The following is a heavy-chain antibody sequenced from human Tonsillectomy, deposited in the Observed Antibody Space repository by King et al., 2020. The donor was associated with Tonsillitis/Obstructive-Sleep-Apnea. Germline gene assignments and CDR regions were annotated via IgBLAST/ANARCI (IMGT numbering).Heavy chain of an antibody. CDR2: IRSKTYGGTT. CDR3: CSASVTEDGDY. J-gene: IGHJ4*02. V-gene: IGHV3-49*05. CDR1: GFTFDDYV. Sequence: VQLVESGGGLVKPGRSLRLSCTASGFTFDDYVMNWFRQAPGKGLEWVGFIRSKTYGGTTEYAASVKGRFTISRDDAKSIAYLQMNSLKNEDTAVYYCCSASVTEDGDYWGQGTLVTVSS. D-gene: IGHD1-20*01.